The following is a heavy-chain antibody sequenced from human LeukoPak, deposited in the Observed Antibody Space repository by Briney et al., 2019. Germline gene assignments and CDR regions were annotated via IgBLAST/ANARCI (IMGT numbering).Heavy chain of an antibody. V-gene: IGHV3-74*01. J-gene: IGHJ4*02. CDR2: ISSDESVR. CDR3: ARRYFDY. CDR1: GFTFSSYW. Sequence: GGSLRLSCAASGFTFSSYWMHWVRQAPGKGLVWVSRISSDESVRSYADSVKGRFTISRDNAKNSLYLQMNSLRVEDTAVYYCARRYFDYWGQGTLVTVSS.